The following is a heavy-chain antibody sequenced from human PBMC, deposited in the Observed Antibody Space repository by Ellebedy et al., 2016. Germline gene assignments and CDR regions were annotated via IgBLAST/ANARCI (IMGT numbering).Heavy chain of an antibody. CDR3: ARSWGFGELNFDY. Sequence: GESLKISXAASGFTFSSYGMHWVRQAPGKGLEWVAVIWYDGSNKYYADSVKGRFTISRDNSKNTLYLQMNSLRAEDTAVYYCARSWGFGELNFDYWGQGTLVTVSS. CDR1: GFTFSSYG. J-gene: IGHJ4*02. V-gene: IGHV3-33*01. CDR2: IWYDGSNK. D-gene: IGHD3-10*01.